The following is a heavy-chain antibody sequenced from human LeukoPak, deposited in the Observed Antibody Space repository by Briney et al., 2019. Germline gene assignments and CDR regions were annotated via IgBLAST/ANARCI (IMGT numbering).Heavy chain of an antibody. J-gene: IGHJ4*02. V-gene: IGHV3-66*01. Sequence: GGSLRLSCAASGFTVSSNYMSWVRQAPGKGLEWVSVIYSGGSTYYADSVKGRFTISRDNSRNTLYLQMNSLRAEDTAVYYCARCQSRSCYADYWGQGTLVTVSS. CDR1: GFTVSSNY. D-gene: IGHD2-15*01. CDR3: ARCQSRSCYADY. CDR2: IYSGGST.